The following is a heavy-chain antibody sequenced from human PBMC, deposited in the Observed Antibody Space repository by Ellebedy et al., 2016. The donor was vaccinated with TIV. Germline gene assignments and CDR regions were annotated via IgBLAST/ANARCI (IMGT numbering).Heavy chain of an antibody. CDR1: GGSISSYH. Sequence: SETLSLTCTVSGGSISSYHWSWIRQPPGKGLEWIGYIYYSGSTTYNPSLKSRVTISVDTSKNQFSLKLSSVTAADTAVYYCARPEGPHDAFDIWGQGTMVTVSS. J-gene: IGHJ3*02. CDR2: IYYSGST. V-gene: IGHV4-59*01. CDR3: ARPEGPHDAFDI. D-gene: IGHD1-14*01.